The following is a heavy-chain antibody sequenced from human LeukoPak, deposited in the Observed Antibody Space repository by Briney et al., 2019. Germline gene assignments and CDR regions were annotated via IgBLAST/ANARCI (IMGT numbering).Heavy chain of an antibody. V-gene: IGHV3-7*01. Sequence: GGSLRLSCGASGFTFTTYWMNWVRQAPGEGLEWVANIKQDGSEKYYVDSVKGRFTISRDNAKNSLYLQMNSLRAEDTAVYYCARDGFGELFSLYYYYGMDVWGQGTTVTVSS. D-gene: IGHD3-10*01. CDR2: IKQDGSEK. CDR3: ARDGFGELFSLYYYYGMDV. J-gene: IGHJ6*02. CDR1: GFTFTTYW.